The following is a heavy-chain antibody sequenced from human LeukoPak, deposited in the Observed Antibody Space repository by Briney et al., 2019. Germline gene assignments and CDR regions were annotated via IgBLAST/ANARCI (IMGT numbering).Heavy chain of an antibody. CDR3: AKDRVAMVHDAFDI. V-gene: IGHV3-48*01. J-gene: IGHJ3*02. Sequence: GGSLRLSCAASGFTFSSYSMNWVRQAPGEGLEWVSYISSSSSTIYYADSVKGRFTISRDNAKNSLYLQMNSLRAEDTAVYYCAKDRVAMVHDAFDIWGQGTMVTVSS. CDR2: ISSSSSTI. CDR1: GFTFSSYS. D-gene: IGHD5-18*01.